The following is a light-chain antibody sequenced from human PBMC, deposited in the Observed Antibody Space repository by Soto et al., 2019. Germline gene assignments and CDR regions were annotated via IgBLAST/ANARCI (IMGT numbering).Light chain of an antibody. Sequence: DIQMTQSPSSLSASVGDEVTITCRASQTIMTYLNWYQLKPGKPPRLLIYAASSLQSGVPSRFSGSGSGTDFTLTISSLQPEDFATYSCQQSYNTPQTFGQAAKVDIK. CDR2: AAS. CDR1: QTIMTY. CDR3: QQSYNTPQT. V-gene: IGKV1-39*01. J-gene: IGKJ1*01.